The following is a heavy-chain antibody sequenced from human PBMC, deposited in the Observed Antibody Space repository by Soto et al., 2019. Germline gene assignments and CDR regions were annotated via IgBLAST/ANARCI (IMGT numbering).Heavy chain of an antibody. V-gene: IGHV5-51*01. Sequence: GESLKISCKGSGYSFTSYWIGWVRQMPGKGLEWMGIIYPGDSDTRYSPSFQGQVTISADKSISTAYLQWSSLKASDTAMYYCARRGSSSGPPKGGVYYFDYWGQGTLVTVSS. CDR3: ARRGSSSGPPKGGVYYFDY. CDR1: GYSFTSYW. D-gene: IGHD6-13*01. J-gene: IGHJ4*02. CDR2: IYPGDSDT.